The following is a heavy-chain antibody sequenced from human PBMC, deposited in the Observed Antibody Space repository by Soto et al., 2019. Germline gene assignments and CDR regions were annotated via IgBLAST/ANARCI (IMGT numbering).Heavy chain of an antibody. J-gene: IGHJ3*02. CDR1: GFTFSSYA. Sequence: GSLRLSCAASGFTFSSYAMSWVRQAPGKGLEWVSAISGSGGSTYYADSVKGRFTISRDNSKDTLYPQMNSLRAEDTAVYYCAKAYRDLCDSRTAGHQNAFDIWGQGTMVTVSS. CDR2: ISGSGGST. V-gene: IGHV3-23*01. CDR3: AKAYRDLCDSRTAGHQNAFDI. D-gene: IGHD3-22*01.